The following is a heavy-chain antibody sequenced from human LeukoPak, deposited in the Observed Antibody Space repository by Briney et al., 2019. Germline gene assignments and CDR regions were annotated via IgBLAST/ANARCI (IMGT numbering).Heavy chain of an antibody. CDR2: IGSSGGDA. CDR1: GFTFSSYA. CDR3: AKKIAAGTLSFDY. Sequence: GGSLRLSCAASGFTFSSYAMSGVRQAPGKGLEWVSAIGSSGGDANYADSVKGRFTISRDNSKNTLYLQMNSLRAEDTAVYYCAKKIAAGTLSFDYWGQGTLVTVSS. D-gene: IGHD6-13*01. V-gene: IGHV3-23*01. J-gene: IGHJ4*02.